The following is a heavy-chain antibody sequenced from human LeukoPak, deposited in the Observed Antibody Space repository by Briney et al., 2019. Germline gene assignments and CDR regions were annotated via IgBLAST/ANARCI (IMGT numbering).Heavy chain of an antibody. Sequence: ASVKVSCKASGYTFTSYTMHWVRQAPGQRLEWMGWINGGNDNTKYSQKFQGRVSITRDTSASIAYMELTSLRSEDTAVYYCARSYYDSSGYYSFDYWGQGTLVTVSS. V-gene: IGHV1-3*01. J-gene: IGHJ4*02. CDR3: ARSYYDSSGYYSFDY. CDR2: INGGNDNT. CDR1: GYTFTSYT. D-gene: IGHD3-22*01.